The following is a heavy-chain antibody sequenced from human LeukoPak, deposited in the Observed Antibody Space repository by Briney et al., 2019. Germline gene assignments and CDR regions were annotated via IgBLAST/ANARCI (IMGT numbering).Heavy chain of an antibody. CDR3: ARVGDHFHWNLDL. J-gene: IGHJ2*01. CDR1: GFTVSTNY. V-gene: IGHV3-53*01. Sequence: GESLKISCAASGFTVSTNYMNWGRQSPGKGLEWVSIIYSGATTYYADSVKGRFTISRDTSKNTVSLQMNSLRAEDTAVYFCARVGDHFHWNLDLWGRGTLVTVSS. D-gene: IGHD3-3*02. CDR2: IYSGATT.